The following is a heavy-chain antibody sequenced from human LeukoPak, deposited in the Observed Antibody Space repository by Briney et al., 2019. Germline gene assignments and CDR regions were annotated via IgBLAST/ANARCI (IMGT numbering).Heavy chain of an antibody. CDR1: GDSVSSNSAA. V-gene: IGHV6-1*01. J-gene: IGHJ6*02. CDR2: TYYRSKWYN. D-gene: IGHD2-15*01. CDR3: ARESKGYCSGGSCYLHYYYYGMDV. Sequence: SQTLSLTCAISGDSVSSNSAAWNWIRQSPPRGLEWLGRTYYRSKWYNDYAVSVKSRITINPDTSKNQFSLQLNSVTPEDTAVYYCARESKGYCSGGSCYLHYYYYGMDVWGQGTTVTVSS.